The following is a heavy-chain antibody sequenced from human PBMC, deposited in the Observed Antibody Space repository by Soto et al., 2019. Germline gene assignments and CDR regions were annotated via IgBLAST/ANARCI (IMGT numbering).Heavy chain of an antibody. CDR2: ISSSGSTI. J-gene: IGHJ2*01. D-gene: IGHD4-17*01. CDR3: ARVNSDILRGDSPHWYFDL. CDR1: GFTFSDYY. V-gene: IGHV3-11*01. Sequence: GGSLRLSCAASGFTFSDYYMSWIRQAPGKGLEWVSYISSSGSTIYYADSVKGRFTISRDNAKNSLYLQMNSLRAEDTAVYYCARVNSDILRGDSPHWYFDLWGRGTLVTVSS.